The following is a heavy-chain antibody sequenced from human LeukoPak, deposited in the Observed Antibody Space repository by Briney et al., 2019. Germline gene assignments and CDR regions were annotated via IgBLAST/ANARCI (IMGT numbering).Heavy chain of an antibody. D-gene: IGHD2-15*01. V-gene: IGHV4-59*01. Sequence: SETLSLTCTVSGGSITESYWSWIRQSLGKGLEWIGHIYYSRSTNYNSSLKSRVTMSLDTSKNQVSLRLSSVTAADTAMYYCARGGSGPDYWGQGTLVTVSS. J-gene: IGHJ4*02. CDR1: GGSITESY. CDR2: IYYSRST. CDR3: ARGGSGPDY.